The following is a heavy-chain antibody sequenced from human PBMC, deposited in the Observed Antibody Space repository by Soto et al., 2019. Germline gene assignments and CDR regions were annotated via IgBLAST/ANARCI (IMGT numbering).Heavy chain of an antibody. V-gene: IGHV3-23*01. Sequence: EVQLLESGGGLVQRGGSLRLSCVASRFTFRNYAMTWVRRAPGKGLEWVSVIGGSGDTAFYADSVKGRFTISRDNSKDTLYLQMSSLRAEDTAVYYCANVNWWFGELLPFCGMDVWGQGTTVTVSS. J-gene: IGHJ6*01. CDR2: IGGSGDTA. D-gene: IGHD3-10*01. CDR1: RFTFRNYA. CDR3: ANVNWWFGELLPFCGMDV.